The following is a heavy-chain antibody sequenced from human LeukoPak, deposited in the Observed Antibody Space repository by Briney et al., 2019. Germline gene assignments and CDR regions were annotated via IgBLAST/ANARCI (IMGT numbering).Heavy chain of an antibody. V-gene: IGHV6-1*01. CDR2: TYYRSKWYN. Sequence: SQTLSLTCAISGDSVSSNSAAWNWIRQSPSRGLEWLGRTYYRSKWYNNYAVSVKSRITVNPDTSKNQFSLQLNSVTPEDTAVYYCARDRHSSGWSAFDYWGQGTLVTVSS. CDR1: GDSVSSNSAA. D-gene: IGHD6-19*01. J-gene: IGHJ4*02. CDR3: ARDRHSSGWSAFDY.